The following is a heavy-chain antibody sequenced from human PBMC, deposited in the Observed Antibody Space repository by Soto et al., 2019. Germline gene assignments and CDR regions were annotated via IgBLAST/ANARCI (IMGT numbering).Heavy chain of an antibody. Sequence: QVTLKESGPVLVKPTEPLTLTCTVSGFSLSNARMGVSWIRQPPGKALEWLAHIFSNDEKSYSTSLKSRLTISKDTSKSQVVRTMTNMDPVDTATYYCARRAAEETGRYYFDYWGQGTLVTVSS. D-gene: IGHD3-9*01. V-gene: IGHV2-26*01. CDR1: GFSLSNARMG. CDR3: ARRAAEETGRYYFDY. J-gene: IGHJ4*02. CDR2: IFSNDEK.